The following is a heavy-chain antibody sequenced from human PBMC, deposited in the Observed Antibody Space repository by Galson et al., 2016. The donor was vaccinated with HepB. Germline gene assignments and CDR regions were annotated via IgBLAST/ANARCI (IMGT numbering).Heavy chain of an antibody. CDR1: GVSLSTSGVG. CDR2: VYWDDDT. Sequence: PALVKPTQALTLTCTFSGVSLSTSGVGVGWIRQPPGKALEWLALVYWDDDTRLRPSLRSRLTITRGPSKNQVVLTMTEVDPVDTATYYCAHQSCTPTPDGRSCGGGRVFDLWGRGTVVAVSS. CDR3: AHQSCTPTPDGRSCGGGRVFDL. V-gene: IGHV2-5*02. J-gene: IGHJ2*01. D-gene: IGHD4-23*01.